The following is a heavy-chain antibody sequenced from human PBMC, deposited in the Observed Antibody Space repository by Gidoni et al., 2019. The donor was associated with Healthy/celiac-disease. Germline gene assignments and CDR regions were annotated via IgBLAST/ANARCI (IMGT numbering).Heavy chain of an antibody. CDR2: ISYDGSNK. CDR1: GCTLSRYG. J-gene: IGHJ4*02. V-gene: IGHV3-30*03. CDR3: ARSFRTLGYCTNGVCYGLGY. Sequence: QVPLVESGGGVVQLGRSLRLSCAASGCTLSRYGMHWVRQAPGKGLEWVAVISYDGSNKYYADSVKGRFTISRDNSKNTLYLQINSLRAEDTAVYYCARSFRTLGYCTNGVCYGLGYWGQGTLVTVSS. D-gene: IGHD2-8*01.